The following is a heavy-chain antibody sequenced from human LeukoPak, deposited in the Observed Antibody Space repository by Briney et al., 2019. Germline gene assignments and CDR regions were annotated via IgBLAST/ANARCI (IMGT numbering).Heavy chain of an antibody. CDR2: IYTSGST. CDR1: GGSISSYY. V-gene: IGHV4-4*07. D-gene: IGHD6-19*01. CDR3: ARGSPSIAVRRGWFDP. Sequence: SETLSLTCAVSGGSISSYYWSWIRQPAGKGLEWIGRIYTSGSTNYNPSLKSRVTISVGTSKNQFSLKLSSVTAADTAVYYCARGSPSIAVRRGWFDPWGQGTLVTVSS. J-gene: IGHJ5*02.